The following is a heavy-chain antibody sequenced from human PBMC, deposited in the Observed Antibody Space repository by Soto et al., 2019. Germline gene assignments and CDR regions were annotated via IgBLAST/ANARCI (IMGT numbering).Heavy chain of an antibody. CDR3: VSHVTKALRDWCDP. CDR1: GASISGFY. J-gene: IGHJ5*02. CDR2: IYATGTT. D-gene: IGHD1-1*01. Sequence: TSETLSLTCTVSGASISGFYWSWIRKSAGKGLEWIGRIYATGTTDYNPSLKSRVMMSVHTSKKQFSLKLRSVTAADTAVYYCVSHVTKALRDWCDPWVQGISVTVSS. V-gene: IGHV4-4*07.